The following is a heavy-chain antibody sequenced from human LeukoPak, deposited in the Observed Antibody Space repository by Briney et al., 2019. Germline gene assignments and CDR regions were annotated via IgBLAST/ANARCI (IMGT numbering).Heavy chain of an antibody. CDR3: ARGGRYSSSWYSIKSFFPYYFDY. CDR2: IYHSGST. D-gene: IGHD6-13*01. V-gene: IGHV4-59*01. Sequence: SETLSLTCTVSGGSISSYYWSWIRQPPGKGLEWIGYIYHSGSTNYNPSLKSRVTISVDTSKNQFSLKLSSVTAADTAVYYCARGGRYSSSWYSIKSFFPYYFDYWGQGTLVTVSS. J-gene: IGHJ4*02. CDR1: GGSISSYY.